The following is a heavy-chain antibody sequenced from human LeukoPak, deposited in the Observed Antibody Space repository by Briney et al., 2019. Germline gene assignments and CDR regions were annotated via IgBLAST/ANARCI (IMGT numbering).Heavy chain of an antibody. Sequence: GGSLILSCAASGFTFSIYEMNWVRQAPGKGLEWVSYISPSGSPIYYADSVKGRFTISRDNAKNSLSLQMNSLRAEDTAVYYCARDLRGYQDYWGQGTLVTVSS. V-gene: IGHV3-48*03. CDR1: GFTFSIYE. J-gene: IGHJ4*02. CDR2: ISPSGSPI. CDR3: ARDLRGYQDY. D-gene: IGHD2-2*01.